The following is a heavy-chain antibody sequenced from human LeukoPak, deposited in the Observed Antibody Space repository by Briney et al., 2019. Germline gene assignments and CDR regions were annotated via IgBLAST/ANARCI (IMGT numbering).Heavy chain of an antibody. V-gene: IGHV1-8*01. D-gene: IGHD3-22*01. J-gene: IGHJ6*02. Sequence: ASVKVSCKASGYTFTSYDINWVRQATGQGLAWMGWMNPNSGNTGYAQKFQGRVTMTRNTSISTAYMELSSLRSEDTAVYYCARGSDSSTYPYYYYGMDVWGQGTTVTVSS. CDR3: ARGSDSSTYPYYYYGMDV. CDR2: MNPNSGNT. CDR1: GYTFTSYD.